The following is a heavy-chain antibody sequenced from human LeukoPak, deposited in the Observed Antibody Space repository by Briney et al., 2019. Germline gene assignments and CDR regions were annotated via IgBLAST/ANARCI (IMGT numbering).Heavy chain of an antibody. D-gene: IGHD5-12*01. Sequence: SETLSLTCTVSGGSFSSRPYYWSWIRQPAGKGLEWIGRIYTSGDTDYNPSLKSRVTISVDTSKNQYSLQLSSLTASDTAVYYCARVGPYIEVDPWGQGTLVIVSS. CDR1: GGSFSSRPYY. CDR3: ARVGPYIEVDP. CDR2: IYTSGDT. V-gene: IGHV4-61*02. J-gene: IGHJ5*02.